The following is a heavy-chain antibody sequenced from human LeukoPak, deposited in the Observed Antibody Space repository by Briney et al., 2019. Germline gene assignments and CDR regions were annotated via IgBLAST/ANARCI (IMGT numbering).Heavy chain of an antibody. CDR2: IYPRDGST. J-gene: IGHJ4*02. CDR1: GYTFTSNY. Sequence: GASVKVSCKASGYTFTSNYIHWVRQAPGQGLEWMGMIYPRDGSTSXAXKFQGRVTVTRDTSTSTVHMELSGLRSEDTAVYYCARDQEGFDYWGQGTLVTVSS. V-gene: IGHV1-46*01. CDR3: ARDQEGFDY.